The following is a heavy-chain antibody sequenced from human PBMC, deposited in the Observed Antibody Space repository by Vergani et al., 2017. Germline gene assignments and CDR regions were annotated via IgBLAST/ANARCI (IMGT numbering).Heavy chain of an antibody. Sequence: EVHLVESGGGLVQPGRSLRLSCTGSGFTFGDHAMSWVRQAPGKGLEWVGFMRSRDFGGTTEYTEYAASVRDRFVFSRDDSKSIAYLQMDSLKTEDTAVYDCTRGVYTASDYWTDYWGQGALVTVSS. CDR1: GFTFGDHA. J-gene: IGHJ4*02. V-gene: IGHV3-49*04. CDR3: TRGVYTASDYWTDY. D-gene: IGHD4-17*01. CDR2: MRSRDFGGTT.